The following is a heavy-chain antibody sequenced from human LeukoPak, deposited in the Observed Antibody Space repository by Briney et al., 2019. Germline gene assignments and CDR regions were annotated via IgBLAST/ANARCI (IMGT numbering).Heavy chain of an antibody. V-gene: IGHV3-23*01. J-gene: IGHJ4*02. Sequence: GGSLRLSCTASGFTFSSYAMSWVRQAPGKGLEWVSAISGSGGSTYYADSVKGRFTISRDNSKNTLYLQMNSLRAEDTAVYYCSKGNYDGSGASVYWGQGTLVTVSS. CDR2: ISGSGGST. CDR3: SKGNYDGSGASVY. D-gene: IGHD3-10*01. CDR1: GFTFSSYA.